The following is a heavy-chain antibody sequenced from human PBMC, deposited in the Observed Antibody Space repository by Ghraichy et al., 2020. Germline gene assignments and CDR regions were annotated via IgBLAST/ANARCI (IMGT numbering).Heavy chain of an antibody. J-gene: IGHJ3*01. CDR1: GDSIRDSKYY. CDR3: ARSYGDYELHAFNV. V-gene: IGHV4-39*07. CDR2: FYYGGNT. Sequence: ESLNISCTVSGDSIRDSKYYWGWIRQPPGKGLEWIGSFYYGGNTFYNPSLKSRVAISTDTSKNQFSLNLTSVTAADTASYYCARSYGDYELHAFNVWGLGPMVTVSS. D-gene: IGHD4-17*01.